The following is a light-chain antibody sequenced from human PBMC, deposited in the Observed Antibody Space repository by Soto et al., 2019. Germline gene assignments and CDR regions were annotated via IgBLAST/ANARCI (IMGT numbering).Light chain of an antibody. Sequence: EIVLTQSPATLSLTPEERATLSCRASQSVSSYLAWYQQKPGQAPRLLIYDASNRATGIPARFSGSGSGTDFTLTISSLEPEDFAVYYCQQHSNWPPYTFGQGTKLEIK. CDR2: DAS. CDR1: QSVSSY. CDR3: QQHSNWPPYT. V-gene: IGKV3-11*01. J-gene: IGKJ2*01.